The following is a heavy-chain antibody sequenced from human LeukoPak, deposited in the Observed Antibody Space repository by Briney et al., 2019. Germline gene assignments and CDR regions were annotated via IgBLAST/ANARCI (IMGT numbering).Heavy chain of an antibody. J-gene: IGHJ5*01. CDR1: GDSVSTNSGA. D-gene: IGHD3-10*01. Sequence: SQTLSLTCAISGDSVSTNSGAWNWIRQSPSRGLEWLGRTYYRSKWYNDYAVSVKSRITINPDTSKNQFSLQLNSVTPEDTAVYYCAKKAGGSDWFESWGQGTLVTVSS. V-gene: IGHV6-1*01. CDR3: AKKAGGSDWFES. CDR2: TYYRSKWYN.